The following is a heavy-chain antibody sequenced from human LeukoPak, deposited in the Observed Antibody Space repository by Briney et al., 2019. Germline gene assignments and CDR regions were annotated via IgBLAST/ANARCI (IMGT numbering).Heavy chain of an antibody. CDR3: ARDFDSSGWYQAEYFHH. CDR2: IYSGGST. Sequence: GGSLRLSCAASGFTVSSNYMSWVRQAPGKGLECVSIIYSGGSTYYADSVKGRFTISRDNSKNTLYLQMNSLRSDDTAVYYCARDFDSSGWYQAEYFHHWGQGTLVTVSS. J-gene: IGHJ1*01. CDR1: GFTVSSNY. V-gene: IGHV3-53*05. D-gene: IGHD6-19*01.